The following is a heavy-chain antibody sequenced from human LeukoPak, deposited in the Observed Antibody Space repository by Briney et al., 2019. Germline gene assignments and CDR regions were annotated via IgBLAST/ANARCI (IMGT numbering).Heavy chain of an antibody. CDR1: GFTFSSYA. V-gene: IGHV3-30-3*01. CDR2: ISYDGSNK. D-gene: IGHD3-10*01. Sequence: GGSLRLSCAASGFTFSSYAMHWVRQAPGKGLEWVAVISYDGSNKYYADSVKGRFTISRDNSKNTLYLQMNSLRAEDTAVYYCARASDVFDAFDIWGQGTMVTVSS. CDR3: ARASDVFDAFDI. J-gene: IGHJ3*02.